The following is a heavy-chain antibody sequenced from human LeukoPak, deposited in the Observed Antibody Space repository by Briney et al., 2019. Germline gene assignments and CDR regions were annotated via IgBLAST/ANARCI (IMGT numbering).Heavy chain of an antibody. Sequence: PSETLSLTCAVSAYSMNSLNYWGWIRQPPGKGLEWIASIHHSGSTDYNPSLKSRVTISIDTSKNQFSLKLTYVTAADTAVYSCARLGYCSSTSCYPDLWGQGTLVTVSS. D-gene: IGHD2-2*01. J-gene: IGHJ5*02. V-gene: IGHV4-38-2*01. CDR1: AYSMNSLNY. CDR3: ARLGYCSSTSCYPDL. CDR2: IHHSGST.